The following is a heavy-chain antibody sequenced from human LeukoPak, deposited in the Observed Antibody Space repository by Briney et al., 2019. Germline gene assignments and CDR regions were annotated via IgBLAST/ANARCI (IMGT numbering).Heavy chain of an antibody. V-gene: IGHV4-39*01. CDR1: GGSISSSSYY. Sequence: SETLSLTCTVSGGSISSSSYYWGWIRQPPGKGLEWIGSIYYSGSTYYNPSLKSRVTISVDTSKNQFSLKLSSVTAADTAVYYCARGDPISALNYYDSSDLDYWGQGTLVTVSS. D-gene: IGHD3-22*01. CDR3: ARGDPISALNYYDSSDLDY. J-gene: IGHJ4*02. CDR2: IYYSGST.